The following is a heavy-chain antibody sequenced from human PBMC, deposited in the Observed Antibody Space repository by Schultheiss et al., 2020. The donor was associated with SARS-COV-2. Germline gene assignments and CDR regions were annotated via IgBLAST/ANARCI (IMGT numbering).Heavy chain of an antibody. CDR2: ISYDGSNK. Sequence: GGSLRLSCAASGFTFSSYAMHWVRQAPGKGLEWVAVISYDGSNKYYADSVKGRFTISRDNSKNTVCLQMNSVRAEDTAVYYCAKGAGGDERYWGQGTQVTVSS. CDR3: AKGAGGDERY. V-gene: IGHV3-30-3*01. CDR1: GFTFSSYA. D-gene: IGHD2-21*02. J-gene: IGHJ4*02.